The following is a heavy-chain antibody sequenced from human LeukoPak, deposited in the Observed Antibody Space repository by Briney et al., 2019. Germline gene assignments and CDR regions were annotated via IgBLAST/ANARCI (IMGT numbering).Heavy chain of an antibody. D-gene: IGHD2-2*02. Sequence: SVKVSCKASGGTFSSYAISWVRQAPGQGLEWMGGIIPIFGTASYAQKFQGRVTITADESTSTAYMELSSLRSEDTAVYYCAREVRKIVVVPAAIKFNWFDPWGQGTLVTVSS. CDR1: GGTFSSYA. CDR2: IIPIFGTA. J-gene: IGHJ5*02. CDR3: AREVRKIVVVPAAIKFNWFDP. V-gene: IGHV1-69*01.